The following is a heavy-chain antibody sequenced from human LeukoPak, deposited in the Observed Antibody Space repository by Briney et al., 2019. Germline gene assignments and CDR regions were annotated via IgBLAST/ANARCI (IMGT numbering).Heavy chain of an antibody. D-gene: IGHD1-14*01. V-gene: IGHV3-53*01. J-gene: IGHJ1*01. CDR2: LYSDGNT. Sequence: GGSLRLSCAASGFTVITNDMTWVRQAPGKGLEWVSVLYSDGNTKYGDSVQGRFTISRYNSKNTPYLEMNSLSPDDTAVYYCARGVEPLAANTLAYGGQGTVVTVSS. CDR1: GFTVITND. CDR3: ARGVEPLAANTLAY.